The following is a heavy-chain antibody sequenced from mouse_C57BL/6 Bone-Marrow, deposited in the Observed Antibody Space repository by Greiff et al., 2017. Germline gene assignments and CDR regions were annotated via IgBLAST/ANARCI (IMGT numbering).Heavy chain of an antibody. V-gene: IGHV14-4*01. CDR1: GFNIKDDY. Sequence: VQLKQSGAELVRPGASVKLSCTASGFNIKDDYMHWVKQRPEQGLEWIGWIDPENGDTEYASKFQGKATITADTSSNTAYLQLSSLTSEDTAVYYCTTSVLYYYGSSYKYAMDYWGQGTSVTVSS. J-gene: IGHJ4*01. D-gene: IGHD1-1*01. CDR2: IDPENGDT. CDR3: TTSVLYYYGSSYKYAMDY.